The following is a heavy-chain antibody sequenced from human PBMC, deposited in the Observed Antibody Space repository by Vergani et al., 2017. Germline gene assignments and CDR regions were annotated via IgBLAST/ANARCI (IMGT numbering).Heavy chain of an antibody. Sequence: QVQLQQWGAGLLKPSETLSLTCAVYGGSFSGYYWSWIRQPPGKGLEWIGEINHSGSTNYNPSLKSRVTISVDTSKNQFSLKLSYVTAADTAVYYCAVRDSSSWYRWFDPWGQGTLVTVSS. CDR3: AVRDSSSWYRWFDP. J-gene: IGHJ5*02. CDR1: GGSFSGYY. V-gene: IGHV4-34*01. D-gene: IGHD6-13*01. CDR2: INHSGST.